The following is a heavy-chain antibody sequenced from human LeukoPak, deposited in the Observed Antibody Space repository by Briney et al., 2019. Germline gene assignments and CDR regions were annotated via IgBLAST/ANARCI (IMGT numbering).Heavy chain of an antibody. J-gene: IGHJ3*02. V-gene: IGHV3-23*01. D-gene: IGHD2-15*01. Sequence: GGSLRLSCVVSGITLSNYGISWVRQAPGKGLEWVSGISERGGSTNYADSVKGRFIISRDTSKNTVYLQMNSLRVEDTAVYYCAKDHDIEGAFDIWGQGTMVTVSS. CDR3: AKDHDIEGAFDI. CDR2: ISERGGST. CDR1: GITLSNYG.